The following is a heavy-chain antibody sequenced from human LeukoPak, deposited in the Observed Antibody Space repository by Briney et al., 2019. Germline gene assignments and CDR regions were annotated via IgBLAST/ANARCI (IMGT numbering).Heavy chain of an antibody. Sequence: GRSLRLSCAASGFTFDDYAMHWVRQAPGKGLEWVSGISWNSGSIGYADSVKGRFTISRDNAKNSLYLQMNSLRAEDTALYYCAKDVDYGGLFSYGMDVWGQGTTVTVSS. D-gene: IGHD4-23*01. CDR1: GFTFDDYA. CDR2: ISWNSGSI. J-gene: IGHJ6*02. CDR3: AKDVDYGGLFSYGMDV. V-gene: IGHV3-9*01.